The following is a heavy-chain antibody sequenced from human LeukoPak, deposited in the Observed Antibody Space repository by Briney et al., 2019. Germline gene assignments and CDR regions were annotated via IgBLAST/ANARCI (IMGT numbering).Heavy chain of an antibody. D-gene: IGHD4-17*01. CDR2: ISSSGHYM. Sequence: GGALRLSCAASGFTFSSYSMNWGRQAPGKGPQWVSSISSSGHYMYYADSVKGRFTISRDNAKNSLYLHMNSLRAEDTAVYYCARDTALSDFDYWGQGTLVTVSS. V-gene: IGHV3-21*01. CDR3: ARDTALSDFDY. CDR1: GFTFSSYS. J-gene: IGHJ4*02.